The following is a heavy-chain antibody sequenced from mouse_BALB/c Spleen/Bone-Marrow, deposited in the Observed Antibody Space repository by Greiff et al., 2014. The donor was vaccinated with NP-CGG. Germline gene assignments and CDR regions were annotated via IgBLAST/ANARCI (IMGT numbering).Heavy chain of an antibody. D-gene: IGHD2-2*01. CDR2: IDPANGNT. V-gene: IGHV14-3*02. J-gene: IGHJ2*01. Sequence: VQLQQSGAEFVKPGASVKLSCTASGFNIKDTYMHWVKQRPEQGLEWIGRIDPANGNTKYDPKFQGKATITADTSSSTAYLQLSSLTSEGTAVYYCASYVYGYYFDYWGQGTTLTVSS. CDR1: GFNIKDTY. CDR3: ASYVYGYYFDY.